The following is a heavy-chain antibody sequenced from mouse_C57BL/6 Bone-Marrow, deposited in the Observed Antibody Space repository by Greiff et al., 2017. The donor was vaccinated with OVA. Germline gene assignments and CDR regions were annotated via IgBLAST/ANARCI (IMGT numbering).Heavy chain of an antibody. V-gene: IGHV5-15*01. J-gene: IGHJ1*03. CDR1: GFTFSDYG. CDR3: ARQLGRDWYFDV. Sequence: EVKLVESGGGLVQPGGSLKLSCAASGFTFSDYGMAWVRQAPRKGPEWVAFISNLAYSIYYADTVTGRFTISRENAKNTLYLKMSSLRSEDTAMYYCARQLGRDWYFDVWGTGTTVTVSS. CDR2: ISNLAYSI. D-gene: IGHD4-1*01.